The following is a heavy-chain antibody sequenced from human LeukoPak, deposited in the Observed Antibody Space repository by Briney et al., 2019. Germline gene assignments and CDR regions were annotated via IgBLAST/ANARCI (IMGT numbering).Heavy chain of an antibody. CDR1: GGYFSGYY. D-gene: IGHD2-2*01. CDR2: IKRSGST. J-gene: IGHJ5*02. Sequence: SEALFLTCGVYGGYFSGYYWSWSRQPLGKGLEWIGEIKRSGSTNYNPSVKSRVTISVDTSKNQFSLKLSSVTAADTAVYYCARGRGGCSSTSCHNWFDPWGQGTLVTVSS. CDR3: ARGRGGCSSTSCHNWFDP. V-gene: IGHV4-34*01.